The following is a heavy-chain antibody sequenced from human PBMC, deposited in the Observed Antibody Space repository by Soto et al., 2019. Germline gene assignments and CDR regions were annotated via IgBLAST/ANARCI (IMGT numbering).Heavy chain of an antibody. J-gene: IGHJ4*02. CDR2: IYYSGST. CDR1: DGSISSGDYY. CDR3: ASSINYYDSSGYPNGFDY. D-gene: IGHD3-22*01. V-gene: IGHV4-30-4*01. Sequence: SETLSLTCTVSDGSISSGDYYWSWIRQPPGKGLEWIGYIYYSGSTYYNPSLKSRVTISVDTSKNQFSLKLSSVTAADTAVYYCASSINYYDSSGYPNGFDYWGQGTLVTVS.